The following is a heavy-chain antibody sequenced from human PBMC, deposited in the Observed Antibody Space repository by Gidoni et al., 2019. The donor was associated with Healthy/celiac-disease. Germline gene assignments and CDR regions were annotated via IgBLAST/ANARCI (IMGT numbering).Heavy chain of an antibody. CDR3: AKIYSSGWHDFDY. CDR2: ISWNSGII. Sequence: EVQLVESGGGLVQPGRSLSPSCAASGFTFDDYDMQWVRQAPGKALELVSGISWNSGIIGYADSVKGRFTIYRDNAKNSLYLQMNSLRAEDTALYCCAKIYSSGWHDFDYWGQGTLVTVSS. CDR1: GFTFDDYD. D-gene: IGHD6-19*01. V-gene: IGHV3-9*01. J-gene: IGHJ4*02.